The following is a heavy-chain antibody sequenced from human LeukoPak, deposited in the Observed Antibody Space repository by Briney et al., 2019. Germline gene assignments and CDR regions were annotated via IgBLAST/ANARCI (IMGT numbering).Heavy chain of an antibody. CDR2: ISSSSSYI. CDR1: GFTFSSYS. CDR3: ARVGGITLALAPSPFPDYNYYYMDV. V-gene: IGHV3-21*01. J-gene: IGHJ6*03. D-gene: IGHD3-10*01. Sequence: GGSLRLSCAASGFTFSSYSMNWVRQAPGKGLEWVSSISSSSSYIYYTDSVKGRFTISRDNAKKSLYLQMNSLRAEDTAVYYCARVGGITLALAPSPFPDYNYYYMDVWGQGTLITVSS.